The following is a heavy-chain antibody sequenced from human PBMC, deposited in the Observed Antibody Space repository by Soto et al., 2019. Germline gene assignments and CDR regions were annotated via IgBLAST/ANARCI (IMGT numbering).Heavy chain of an antibody. Sequence: GGSLRLSCAASGFTFSSYAMTWVRQAPGKGLEWVSAISGSGGSTYYADSVKGRFTISRDNSKNTLYLQMNSLRAEDTAVYYCAKDYDFWSGYYLAPFDYWGQGTLVTVPS. CDR3: AKDYDFWSGYYLAPFDY. V-gene: IGHV3-23*01. J-gene: IGHJ4*02. CDR2: ISGSGGST. D-gene: IGHD3-3*01. CDR1: GFTFSSYA.